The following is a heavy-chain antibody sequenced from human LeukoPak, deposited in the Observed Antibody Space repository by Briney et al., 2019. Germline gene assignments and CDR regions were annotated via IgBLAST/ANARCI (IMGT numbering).Heavy chain of an antibody. CDR1: GFTFSNYL. J-gene: IGHJ4*01. Sequence: GGSLSLSCAASGFTFSNYLMHWVRQTPGKGLVWISRISTDGSFTNYADSVKGRFSISRDNAKNTLYLQMSSLRVEDTAVYFCARGSSARFIGPEYWGHGTLVTVSS. CDR3: ARGSSARFIGPEY. V-gene: IGHV3-74*01. CDR2: ISTDGSFT. D-gene: IGHD1-26*01.